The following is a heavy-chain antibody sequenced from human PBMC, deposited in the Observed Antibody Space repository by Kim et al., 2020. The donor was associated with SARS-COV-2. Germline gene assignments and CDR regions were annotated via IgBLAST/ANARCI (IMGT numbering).Heavy chain of an antibody. Sequence: LKSRVTLSVDRSKNQFSLKLSSVTAADTAVYYCARADFWSGYHYYYGMDVWGQGTTVTVSS. D-gene: IGHD3-3*01. CDR3: ARADFWSGYHYYYGMDV. J-gene: IGHJ6*02. V-gene: IGHV4-30-2*01.